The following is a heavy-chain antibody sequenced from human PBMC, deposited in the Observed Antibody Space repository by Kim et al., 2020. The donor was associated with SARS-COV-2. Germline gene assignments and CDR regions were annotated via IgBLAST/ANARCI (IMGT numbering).Heavy chain of an antibody. J-gene: IGHJ2*01. V-gene: IGHV3-21*01. D-gene: IGHD3-10*01. CDR1: GFTFSSHS. CDR3: GGDVTVWFGELLWYWYFET. CDR2: ISSTSSFI. Sequence: GGSLRLSCAASGFTFSSHSMNWVRQAPGKGLEWVSSISSTSSFINYADPGKGRFTISRDHAKNPLYLQMNRLRAGDTAVYYRGGDVTVWFGELLWYWYFETWGRGALVTVSS.